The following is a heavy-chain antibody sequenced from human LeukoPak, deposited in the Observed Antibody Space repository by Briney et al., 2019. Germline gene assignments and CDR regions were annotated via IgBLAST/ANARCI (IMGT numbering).Heavy chain of an antibody. CDR2: IIPIFGTA. J-gene: IGHJ4*02. D-gene: IGHD3-3*01. V-gene: IGHV1-69*13. CDR3: ARGSEGYYDFWSGQRLNDFDY. CDR1: GGTFSSYA. Sequence: SVKVSCKASGGTFSSYAISWVRQAPGQGLEWMGGIIPIFGTANYAQKFQGRVTITADEYTSTAYMELSSLRSEDTAVYYCARGSEGYYDFWSGQRLNDFDYWGQGTLVTVSS.